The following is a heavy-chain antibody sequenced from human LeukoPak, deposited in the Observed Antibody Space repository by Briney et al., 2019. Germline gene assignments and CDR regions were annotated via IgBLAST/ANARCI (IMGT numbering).Heavy chain of an antibody. CDR2: INTNTGNP. CDR1: GYTFTSYA. V-gene: IGHV7-4-1*02. Sequence: ASVEVSCKASGYTFTSYAMNWVRQAPGQGLEWMGWINTNTGNPTYAQGFTGRFVFSLDTSVSTAYLQISSLKAEDTAVYYCARVWGSSGWAPNDYWGQGTLVTVSS. CDR3: ARVWGSSGWAPNDY. J-gene: IGHJ4*02. D-gene: IGHD6-19*01.